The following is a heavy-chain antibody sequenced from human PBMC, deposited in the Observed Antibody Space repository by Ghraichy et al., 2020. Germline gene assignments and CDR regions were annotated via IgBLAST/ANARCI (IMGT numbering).Heavy chain of an antibody. Sequence: SVKVSCKASGGTISSYAISWVRQAPGQGLEWMGRIIPILGVPTYAQKFQDRVTITADKSTGTAYLEVSSVRSEDTAIYYCARDENTSGWLLNTWGQGTLVTVYS. CDR1: GGTISSYA. D-gene: IGHD6-19*01. CDR3: ARDENTSGWLLNT. J-gene: IGHJ5*02. CDR2: IIPILGVP. V-gene: IGHV1-69*04.